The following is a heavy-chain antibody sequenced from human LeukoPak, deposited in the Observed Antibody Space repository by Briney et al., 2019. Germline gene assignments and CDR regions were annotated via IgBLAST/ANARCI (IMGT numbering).Heavy chain of an antibody. CDR2: INPNSGGT. CDR1: GYTFTGYY. J-gene: IGHJ6*03. CDR3: ARVGVRGYYYYYMDV. D-gene: IGHD3-10*01. V-gene: IGHV1-2*02. Sequence: GASVKVSCKASGYTFTGYYMHWVRQAPGQGLEWMGWINPNSGGTNYVQKFQGRVTMTRDTSISTAYMELSRLRSDDTAVYYCARVGVRGYYYYYMDVWGKGTTVTISS.